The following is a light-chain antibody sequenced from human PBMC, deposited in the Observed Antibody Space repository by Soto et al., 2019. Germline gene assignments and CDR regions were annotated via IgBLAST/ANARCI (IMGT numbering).Light chain of an antibody. CDR3: QQYNEWPPGYT. Sequence: EIVMTQSPATLSVSPGERATLSCRASQSVSSNLGWYQHKPGQAPRLLIYGASTRATGIPARFSGSGSGTEFTLTISGLQSEDFAVYSCQQYNEWPPGYTFGQGTKIEIK. V-gene: IGKV3-15*01. J-gene: IGKJ2*01. CDR2: GAS. CDR1: QSVSSN.